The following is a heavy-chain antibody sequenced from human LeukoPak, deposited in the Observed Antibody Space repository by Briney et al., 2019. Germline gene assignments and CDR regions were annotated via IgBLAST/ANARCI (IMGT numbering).Heavy chain of an antibody. D-gene: IGHD3-22*01. CDR3: ARGQNKYYYDSSGYYPG. Sequence: SETLSLTCAVYGGSFSGYYWSWIRQPPGKGLEWIGEINHSGSTNYNPSLKSRVTISVDTSKNQFSLKLSSVTAADAAVYYCARGQNKYYYDSSGYYPGWGQGTLVTVSS. CDR2: INHSGST. J-gene: IGHJ4*02. CDR1: GGSFSGYY. V-gene: IGHV4-34*01.